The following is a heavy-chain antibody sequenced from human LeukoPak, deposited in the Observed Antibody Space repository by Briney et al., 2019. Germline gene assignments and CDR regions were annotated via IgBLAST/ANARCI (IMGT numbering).Heavy chain of an antibody. CDR1: GFPFSDRY. CDR3: VTETGWLFDF. J-gene: IGHJ4*02. Sequence: GGSLRLSCAATGFPFSDRYMSWIRQAPGKGMEWVAYISPNSDNIHYADSVKGRFTISRDNTKNPLFLQLTSLRADDTAVYYCVTETGWLFDFWGQGTLVTVSS. D-gene: IGHD3-9*01. V-gene: IGHV3-11*04. CDR2: ISPNSDNI.